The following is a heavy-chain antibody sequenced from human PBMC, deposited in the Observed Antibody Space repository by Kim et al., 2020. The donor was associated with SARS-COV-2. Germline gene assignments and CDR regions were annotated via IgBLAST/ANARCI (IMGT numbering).Heavy chain of an antibody. CDR1: GGSLRSGGYS. Sequence: SETLSLTCTVSGGSLRSGGYSWSWIRQHPGKGLEWIGYIDYSGSTYCKPSLESRVTISGDTSTNQFSLRLTSVTAADTAVYYCARHNPSYVSGPVLVFDCWGQGALVTVSS. CDR2: IDYSGST. CDR3: ARHNPSYVSGPVLVFDC. J-gene: IGHJ4*02. D-gene: IGHD3-10*01. V-gene: IGHV4-31*03.